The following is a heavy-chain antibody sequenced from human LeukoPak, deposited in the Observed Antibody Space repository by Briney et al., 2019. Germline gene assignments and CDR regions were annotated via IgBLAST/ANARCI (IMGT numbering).Heavy chain of an antibody. CDR2: IIPIFGTA. D-gene: IGHD2-2*02. Sequence: SVKVSCKASGGTFSSYAISWVRRAPGQGLEWMGGIIPIFGTANYAQKFQGRVTITTDESTSTAYMELSSLRSEDTAVYYCARVPDIVVVPAAISDAFDIWGQGTMVTVSS. CDR3: ARVPDIVVVPAAISDAFDI. V-gene: IGHV1-69*05. CDR1: GGTFSSYA. J-gene: IGHJ3*02.